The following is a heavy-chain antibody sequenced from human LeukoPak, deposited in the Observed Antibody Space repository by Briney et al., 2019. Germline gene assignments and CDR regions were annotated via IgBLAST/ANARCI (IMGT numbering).Heavy chain of an antibody. CDR1: GFTFDDYA. Sequence: GGSLRLSCAAPGFTFDDYAMHWVRQASGEGVEWVSHITWDGGSTHYADSVEGRFTISRDNRENSLYLQMNSLRPEDTALYYCAKDRAARGRGNFYMDVWGKGTTVTVSS. V-gene: IGHV3-43D*03. CDR3: AKDRAARGRGNFYMDV. J-gene: IGHJ6*03. D-gene: IGHD3-10*01. CDR2: ITWDGGST.